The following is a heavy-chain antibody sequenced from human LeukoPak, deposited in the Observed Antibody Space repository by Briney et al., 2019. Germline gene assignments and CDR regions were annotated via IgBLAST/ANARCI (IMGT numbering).Heavy chain of an antibody. V-gene: IGHV4-4*09. CDR2: IYTNGNT. J-gene: IGHJ4*02. D-gene: IGHD6-6*01. Sequence: SETLSLTCSVYGGSISSDYWNWIRQPPGKGLEWLGYIYTNGNTDSNPSLKSRVIISIDASKRQFSLRLSSVTAADTAVYYCARAPSPIYSSSAPLDYWGQGTLVIVSS. CDR3: ARAPSPIYSSSAPLDY. CDR1: GGSISSDY.